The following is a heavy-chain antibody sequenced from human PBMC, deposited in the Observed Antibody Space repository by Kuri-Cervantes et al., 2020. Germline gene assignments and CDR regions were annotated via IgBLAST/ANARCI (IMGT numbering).Heavy chain of an antibody. CDR3: ARGSGGSVLWVDY. V-gene: IGHV3-23*01. CDR1: GMIFSNAR. J-gene: IGHJ4*02. D-gene: IGHD1-26*01. Sequence: GGSLRLSCAVSGMIFSNARMSWVRQAPGKGLEWVSAISGSGGSTYYADSVKGRFTISRDNSKNTLYLQMNSLRAEDTAVYYCARGSGGSVLWVDYWGQGTLVTVSS. CDR2: ISGSGGST.